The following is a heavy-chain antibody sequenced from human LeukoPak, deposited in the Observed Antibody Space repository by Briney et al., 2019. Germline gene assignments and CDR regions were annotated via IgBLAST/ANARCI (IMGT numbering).Heavy chain of an antibody. CDR3: AVTSPGGNLFDD. D-gene: IGHD2-8*02. Sequence: SQTLSPACAVYGGSFIASYWSWIRPPPGKMRDWVGEINHSGTTNYNPSLKPRFTISVATPRTQSSPTRLSVTAANTAGIYCAVTSPGGNLFDDWGQGTLVTVSS. CDR1: GGSFIASY. V-gene: IGHV4-34*01. J-gene: IGHJ4*02. CDR2: INHSGTT.